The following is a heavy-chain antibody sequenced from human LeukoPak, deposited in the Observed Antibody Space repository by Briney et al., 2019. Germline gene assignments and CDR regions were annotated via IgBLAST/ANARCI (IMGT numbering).Heavy chain of an antibody. CDR2: IYYTGRT. J-gene: IGHJ4*02. Sequence: SETLSLTCTVSGGSISSSTYYWGWIRQPPGKGLEWIGSIYYTGRTYYNPSLKSRVTISIDTSRNQFSLILNSMTAADTAVYYCASDSGWYGGQRFDFWGQGTFVTVSS. D-gene: IGHD6-19*01. CDR1: GGSISSSTYY. V-gene: IGHV4-39*07. CDR3: ASDSGWYGGQRFDF.